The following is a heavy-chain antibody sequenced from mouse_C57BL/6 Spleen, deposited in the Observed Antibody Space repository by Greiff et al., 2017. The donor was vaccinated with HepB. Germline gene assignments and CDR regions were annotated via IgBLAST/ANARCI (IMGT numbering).Heavy chain of an antibody. CDR1: GYSITSGYY. Sequence: EVKLMESGPGLVKPSQSLSLTCSVTGYSITSGYYWNWIRQFPGNKLEWMGYISYDGSNNYNPSLKNRISITRDTSKNQFFLKLNSVTTEDTATYYCAGNWDEADYWGQGTTLTVSS. J-gene: IGHJ2*01. D-gene: IGHD4-1*01. CDR3: AGNWDEADY. V-gene: IGHV3-6*01. CDR2: ISYDGSN.